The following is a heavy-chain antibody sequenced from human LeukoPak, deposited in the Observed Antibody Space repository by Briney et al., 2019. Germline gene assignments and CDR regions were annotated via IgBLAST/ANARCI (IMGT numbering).Heavy chain of an antibody. CDR1: GSTFTAYY. D-gene: IGHD3/OR15-3a*01. CDR3: ARENIILGGGTAFDP. J-gene: IGHJ5*02. CDR2: INPNSGDT. Sequence: GASVKVSCKASGSTFTAYYMHWVRQAPGQGLEWMGWINPNSGDTSYAQKFQGRVTMTGDASISTAYMELSRLRSDDTAVYYCARENIILGGGTAFDPWGQGTLVTVSS. V-gene: IGHV1-2*02.